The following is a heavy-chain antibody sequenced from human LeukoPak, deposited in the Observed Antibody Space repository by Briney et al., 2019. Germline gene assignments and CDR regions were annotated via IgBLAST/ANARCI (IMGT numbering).Heavy chain of an antibody. CDR1: GYTFTSYD. CDR3: ARGGPFPSSSASREYYLDY. Sequence: AAVKVSCKASGYTFTSYDISWVRQAPGQGLEWMGWRSIYNGNTDYKLQGRVTMTTDTSTSTAYMELRSLRSDDTAVYYRARGGPFPSSSASREYYLDYWGQGTLVTVSS. CDR2: RSIYNGNT. J-gene: IGHJ4*02. D-gene: IGHD6-6*01. V-gene: IGHV1-18*01.